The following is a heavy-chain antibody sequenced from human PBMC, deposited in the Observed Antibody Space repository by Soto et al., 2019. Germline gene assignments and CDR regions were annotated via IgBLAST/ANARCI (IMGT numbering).Heavy chain of an antibody. CDR2: IRSKAYGGTT. CDR3: TRAGRVGLAVAGTRRYDGMGV. V-gene: IGHV3-49*05. CDR1: GFTFGDYA. D-gene: IGHD6-19*01. J-gene: IGHJ6*02. Sequence: EVQLVESGGGLVKPGRSLRLSCPASGFTFGDYAMSWFRQAPGRGLEWVGFIRSKAYGGTTEYAASVKGRFTISRDDSKRIAYLQMNSLKPEDAFVYYCTRAGRVGLAVAGTRRYDGMGVWGQGTTVTVSS.